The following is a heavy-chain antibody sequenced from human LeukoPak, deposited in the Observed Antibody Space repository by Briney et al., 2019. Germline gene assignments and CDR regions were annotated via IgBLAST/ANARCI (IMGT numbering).Heavy chain of an antibody. CDR1: GYTFTGYY. J-gene: IGHJ4*02. Sequence: ASVTVSCKASGYTFTGYYMHCVRQAPGQGLEWMGWINPNSGGTNYAQKFQGRVTMTRDTSISTAYMELSRLRSDDTAVYYCARDAMGSSYFDYWGQGTLVTVSS. CDR2: INPNSGGT. D-gene: IGHD3-16*01. V-gene: IGHV1-2*02. CDR3: ARDAMGSSYFDY.